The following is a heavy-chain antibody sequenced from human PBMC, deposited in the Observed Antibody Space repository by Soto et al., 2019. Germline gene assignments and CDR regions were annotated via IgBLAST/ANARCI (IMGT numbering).Heavy chain of an antibody. CDR2: ISSSGSTI. CDR1: GFTFSDYY. V-gene: IGHV3-11*01. D-gene: IGHD6-6*01. Sequence: GGSLRLSCAASGFTFSDYYMSWMRQAPGKGLEWVSYISSSGSTIYYADSVKGRFTISRDNAKNSLYLQMNSLRAEDTAVYYCARDPGSSEVLGWFDPWGQGTLVTVSS. J-gene: IGHJ5*02. CDR3: ARDPGSSEVLGWFDP.